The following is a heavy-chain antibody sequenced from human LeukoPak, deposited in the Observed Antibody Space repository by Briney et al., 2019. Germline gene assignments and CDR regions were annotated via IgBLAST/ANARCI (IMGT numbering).Heavy chain of an antibody. J-gene: IGHJ4*02. CDR2: TYYRSKWNN. D-gene: IGHD3-22*01. CDR3: ARFDSRRKNFDY. V-gene: IGHV6-1*01. CDR1: GDSVSNNNTA. Sequence: SQTLSLTCVISGDSVSNNNTAWNWIRQSPSRGLEWLGRTYYRSKWNNDYAVSVRSRITINPDTCKNQFSLQLRSVTPEDTAVYYCARFDSRRKNFDYWGQGTLLTVSS.